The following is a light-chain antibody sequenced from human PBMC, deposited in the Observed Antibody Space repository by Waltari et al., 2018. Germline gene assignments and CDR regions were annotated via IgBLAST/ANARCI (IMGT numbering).Light chain of an antibody. CDR2: WAS. CDR3: QQYYSTPLT. Sequence: DIVMTQSPDSLAVSLGGTATIHCKSSQNVLYSSNNKNYLAWYQHKPGQPPKLLFYWASTRGSGVPDRFSGTGSGTDFTLTISSLQAEDVAVYYCQQYYSTPLTFGGGTKVEIK. V-gene: IGKV4-1*01. J-gene: IGKJ4*01. CDR1: QNVLYSSNNKNY.